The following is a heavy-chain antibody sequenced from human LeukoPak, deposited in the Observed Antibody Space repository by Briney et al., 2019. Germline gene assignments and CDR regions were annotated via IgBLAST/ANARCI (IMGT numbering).Heavy chain of an antibody. CDR2: ISSSSYI. Sequence: GGSLRLSCAASGFTFSSYSMNWVRQAPGKGLEWVSSISSSSYIYYADSVKGRFTISRDNAKNSLYLQMNSLRAEDTAVYYCARGGSSPRGADVWGQGTTVTVSS. CDR1: GFTFSSYS. D-gene: IGHD2-2*01. J-gene: IGHJ6*02. V-gene: IGHV3-21*04. CDR3: ARGGSSPRGADV.